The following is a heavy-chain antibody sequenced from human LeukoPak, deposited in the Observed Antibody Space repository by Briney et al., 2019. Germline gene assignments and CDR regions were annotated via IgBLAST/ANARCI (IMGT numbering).Heavy chain of an antibody. V-gene: IGHV4-4*07. CDR1: GGSISSYY. Sequence: PSETLSLTCTVSGGSISSYYWSWIRQPAGKGLEWIGRIYTSGSTNYNPSLKSRVTMSVDTSENQFSLKLSSVTAADTAVYYCARDVGDYTNYYYGMDVWGQGTTVTVSS. D-gene: IGHD1-26*01. CDR3: ARDVGDYTNYYYGMDV. CDR2: IYTSGST. J-gene: IGHJ6*02.